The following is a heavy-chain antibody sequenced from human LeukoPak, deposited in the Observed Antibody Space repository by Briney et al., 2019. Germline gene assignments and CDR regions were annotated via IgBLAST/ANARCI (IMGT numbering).Heavy chain of an antibody. D-gene: IGHD3-10*01. J-gene: IGHJ4*02. V-gene: IGHV3-30*01. CDR2: ISYDGSRT. Sequence: PGGSLRLSRAASGFTFTEYALHWVRQAPGKGLEWVALISYDGSRTDYGDSVKGRFTISRDNSRNTLYLQLNSLGPEDAAVYYCARDSTYYYASGSSGPHYFDYWGQGALVTVSS. CDR1: GFTFTEYA. CDR3: ARDSTYYYASGSSGPHYFDY.